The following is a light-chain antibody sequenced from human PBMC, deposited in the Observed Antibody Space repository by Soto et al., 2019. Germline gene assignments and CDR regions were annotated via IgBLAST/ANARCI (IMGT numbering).Light chain of an antibody. CDR1: PSVTNY. CDR2: GAF. CDR3: QQRNIWHPVT. Sequence: EIVLTQSPGTLSLSPGERAILSCRASPSVTNYLAWYQQTPGQPPRLLIYGAFNRADGIPARFSGSGSGTDFTLTISSLEPEDSAVYYCQQRNIWHPVTFGQGTRLEIK. J-gene: IGKJ5*01. V-gene: IGKV3D-11*02.